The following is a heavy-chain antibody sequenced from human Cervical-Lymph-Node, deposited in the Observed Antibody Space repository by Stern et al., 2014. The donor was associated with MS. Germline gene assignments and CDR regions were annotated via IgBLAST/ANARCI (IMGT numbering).Heavy chain of an antibody. D-gene: IGHD3-22*01. CDR1: GYPLTELS. V-gene: IGHV1-24*01. CDR3: ATAPLAYYYDTSAYYNNY. CDR2: FDPEDGEI. J-gene: IGHJ4*02. Sequence: QVQLVQSGAEVKKPGASVKVSCKVSGYPLTELSMHWVRQAPGSGLEWMGGFDPEDGEIIYAQKFQGRVSMTEDASTETAYMDLSSLTSEDTAVYYCATAPLAYYYDTSAYYNNYWGQGTLVTASP.